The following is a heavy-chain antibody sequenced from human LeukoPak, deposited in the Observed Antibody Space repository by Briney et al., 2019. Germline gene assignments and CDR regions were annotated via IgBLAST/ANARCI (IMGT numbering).Heavy chain of an antibody. J-gene: IGHJ6*02. Sequence: GGSLRLSCAASGFTFSSYGMHWVRQAPGKGLEWVAVIWYDGSNKYYADSVKGRFTISRDNSKSTLYLQMNSLRAEDTAVYYCARGDGDYGYYYYGMDVWGQGTTVTVSS. CDR1: GFTFSSYG. D-gene: IGHD4-17*01. CDR3: ARGDGDYGYYYYGMDV. V-gene: IGHV3-33*01. CDR2: IWYDGSNK.